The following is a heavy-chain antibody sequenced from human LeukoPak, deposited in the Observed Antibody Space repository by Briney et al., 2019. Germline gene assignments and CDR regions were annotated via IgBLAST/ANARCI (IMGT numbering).Heavy chain of an antibody. CDR3: ARRKITMVRGVNLYYYYYYMDV. V-gene: IGHV4-34*01. J-gene: IGHJ6*03. CDR2: INHSGST. D-gene: IGHD3-10*01. Sequence: SETLSLTCAVYGGSFSGYYWSWIRQPPGKGLEWIGEINHSGSTNYNPSLKSRVTISVDTSKNQFSLKLSSVTAADTAVYYCARRKITMVRGVNLYYYYYYMDVWGKGTTVTISS. CDR1: GGSFSGYY.